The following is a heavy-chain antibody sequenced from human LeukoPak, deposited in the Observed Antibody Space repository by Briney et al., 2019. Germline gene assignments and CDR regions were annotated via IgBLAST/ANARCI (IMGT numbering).Heavy chain of an antibody. J-gene: IGHJ3*02. D-gene: IGHD1-26*01. V-gene: IGHV4-59*01. CDR3: TKVGPTGAFDI. CDR2: INYSGST. CDR1: GGSFSGYY. Sequence: SETLSLTCAVYGGSFSGYYWSWIRQPPGKGLQWIGYINYSGSTNYNPSLQSRVTISVDTSKNQFSLKLSSVTAADTAVFYCTKVGPTGAFDIWGQGTMVTVSS.